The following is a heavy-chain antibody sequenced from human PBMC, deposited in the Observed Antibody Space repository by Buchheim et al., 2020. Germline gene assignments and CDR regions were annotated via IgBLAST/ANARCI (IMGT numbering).Heavy chain of an antibody. CDR2: INPNSGGT. CDR3: ARDDLCTNGVCAPGMDV. CDR1: GYTFTGYY. Sequence: QVQLVQSGAEVKKPGASVKVSCKASGYTFTGYYMHWVRQAPGQGLEWMGWINPNSGGTNYAQKCQGRVTRTRDTSISTAYMELSRLRSDDTAVYYCARDDLCTNGVCAPGMDVWGQGTT. J-gene: IGHJ6*02. D-gene: IGHD2-8*01. V-gene: IGHV1-2*02.